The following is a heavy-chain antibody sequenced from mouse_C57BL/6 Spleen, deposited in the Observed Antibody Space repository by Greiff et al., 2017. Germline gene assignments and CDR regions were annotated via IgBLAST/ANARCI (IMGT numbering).Heavy chain of an antibody. D-gene: IGHD6-1*01. CDR1: GYTFTSYW. CDR3: AVVYNQAWFAY. V-gene: IGHV1-50*01. J-gene: IGHJ3*01. CDR2: IDPSDSYT. Sequence: QVQLQQPGAELVKPGASVKLSCKASGYTFTSYWMQWVKQRPGQGLEWIGEIDPSDSYTNYNQKFKGKATLTVDTSSSTAYMQLSSLTSEDSAVYYCAVVYNQAWFAYWGRETLVTVSA.